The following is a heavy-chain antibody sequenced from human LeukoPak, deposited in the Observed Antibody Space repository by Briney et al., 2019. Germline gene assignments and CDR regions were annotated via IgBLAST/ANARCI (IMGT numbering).Heavy chain of an antibody. V-gene: IGHV3-72*01. CDR2: TRNKANSYTT. J-gene: IGHJ4*02. CDR1: GFTFSDHY. D-gene: IGHD3-9*01. CDR3: ATNVLRYFDWSYSFDY. Sequence: GGSLRLSCAASGFTFSDHYVDWVRLAPGKGLEWVGRTRNKANSYTTEYAASVKGRFTISRDDSKNSLYLQMNSLKTEDTAVYYCATNVLRYFDWSYSFDYWGQGTLVTVSS.